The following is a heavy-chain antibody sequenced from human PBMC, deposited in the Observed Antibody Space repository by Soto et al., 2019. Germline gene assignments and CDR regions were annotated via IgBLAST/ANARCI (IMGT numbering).Heavy chain of an antibody. CDR3: ARLYYYDSSGYGTNPSFDY. CDR2: IYYSGST. CDR1: GGSISSSSYY. Sequence: SETLSLTCTVSGGSISSSSYYWGWIRQPPGKGLEWIGSIYYSGSTYYNPSLKSRVTISVDTSKNQFSLKLSSVTAADTAVYYCARLYYYDSSGYGTNPSFDYWGQGTLVTVSS. J-gene: IGHJ4*02. D-gene: IGHD3-22*01. V-gene: IGHV4-39*01.